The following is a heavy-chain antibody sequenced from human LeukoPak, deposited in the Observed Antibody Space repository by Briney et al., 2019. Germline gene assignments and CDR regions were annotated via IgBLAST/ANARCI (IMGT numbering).Heavy chain of an antibody. D-gene: IGHD1-26*01. J-gene: IGHJ6*03. V-gene: IGHV3-23*01. CDR3: AKDVGATDYYYYYMDV. CDR1: GFTFSSYG. CDR2: ISGSGGST. Sequence: PGGSLRLSCAASGFTFSSYGMSWVRQAPGKGLEWVSTISGSGGSTYYADSVKGRFTISRDSSKNTLYLQMNSLRAEDTAVYYCAKDVGATDYYYYYMDVWGKGTTVTISS.